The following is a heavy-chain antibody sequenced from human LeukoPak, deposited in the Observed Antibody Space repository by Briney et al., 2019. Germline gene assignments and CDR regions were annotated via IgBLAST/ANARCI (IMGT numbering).Heavy chain of an antibody. CDR2: MYYSGSA. CDR3: ASPWDF. V-gene: IGHV4-39*07. J-gene: IGHJ4*02. Sequence: SETLSLTCTVAGGSISSSNHYWAWIRQPPGKGLEWVGTMYYSGSAYYNPSLKSRVTILVDTSKNQFSLKLSSVTAADTAVYYCASPWDFWGQGTLVTVSS. CDR1: GGSISSSNHY.